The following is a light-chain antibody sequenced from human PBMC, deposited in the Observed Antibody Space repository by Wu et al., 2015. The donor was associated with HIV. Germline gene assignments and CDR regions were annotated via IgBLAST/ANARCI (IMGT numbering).Light chain of an antibody. CDR1: QSVSRS. J-gene: IGKJ4*01. V-gene: IGKV3-11*01. CDR2: DAS. CDR3: QQYSNWPLS. Sequence: EIVLTQSPVTLTLSPGERATLSCRASQSVSRSLAWYQQNPVQAPRLLIYDASNRAAGIPDRFSGSGSGTDFTLTISSLEPEDFAVYYCQQYSNWPLSFGGGTRVEI.